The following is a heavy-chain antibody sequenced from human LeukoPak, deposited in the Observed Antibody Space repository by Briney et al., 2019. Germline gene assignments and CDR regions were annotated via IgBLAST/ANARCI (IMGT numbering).Heavy chain of an antibody. CDR3: ARRGASNTHFFDY. Sequence: PGGSLRLSCAASGFTFSSYAMSWVRQAPGKGLEWVSVISGSGGSTYYADSVKGRFTISRDNSKNTLFLQMDSLRVEDTAVYYCARRGASNTHFFDYWGQGTLVTVSS. V-gene: IGHV3-23*01. J-gene: IGHJ4*02. CDR1: GFTFSSYA. CDR2: ISGSGGST. D-gene: IGHD4-11*01.